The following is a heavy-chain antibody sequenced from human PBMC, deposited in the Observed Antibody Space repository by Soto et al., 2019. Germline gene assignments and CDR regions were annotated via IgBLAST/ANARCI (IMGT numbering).Heavy chain of an antibody. CDR2: IWYDGSNE. J-gene: IGHJ6*02. CDR3: ASLRDSYGMDV. D-gene: IGHD3-10*01. V-gene: IGHV3-33*01. CDR1: GFTFSSYG. Sequence: QVQLVESGGGVVQPGRSLRLSCAASGFTFSSYGMHWVRQAPGKGLEWVAVIWYDGSNEYYADSVKGRFTISRDNSKNTLYLQMNSLRAEDTAVYYCASLRDSYGMDVWGQGTTVTVSS.